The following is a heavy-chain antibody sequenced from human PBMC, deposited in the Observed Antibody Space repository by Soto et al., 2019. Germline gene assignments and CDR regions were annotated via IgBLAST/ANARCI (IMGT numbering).Heavy chain of an antibody. CDR1: GFTFSNCA. D-gene: IGHD3-3*01. Sequence: QLLESGGGLVLPGGSLRLSCAASGFTFSNCAMSWVRQATGKGLEWVSSISPGGAGTYYADSVEGRFTISRDNSKNTVNLQMNSLRVEDTAVYYCADPGFGVVANWGQGTLVTVSS. V-gene: IGHV3-23*01. J-gene: IGHJ4*02. CDR2: ISPGGAGT. CDR3: ADPGFGVVAN.